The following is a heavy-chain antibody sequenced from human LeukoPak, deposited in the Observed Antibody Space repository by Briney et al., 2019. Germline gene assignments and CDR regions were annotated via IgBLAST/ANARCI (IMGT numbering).Heavy chain of an antibody. CDR1: GGSISSGSYY. J-gene: IGHJ4*02. V-gene: IGHV4-61*02. CDR3: ARNYPGSYSDY. CDR2: IYTSGST. Sequence: SQTLSLTCTVSGGSISSGSYYWSWIRQPAGKGLEWIGRIYTSGSTNYNPSLKSRVTISVDTSKNQFSLKLSSVTAADTAVYYCARNYPGSYSDYWGQGTLDTVSS. D-gene: IGHD1-26*01.